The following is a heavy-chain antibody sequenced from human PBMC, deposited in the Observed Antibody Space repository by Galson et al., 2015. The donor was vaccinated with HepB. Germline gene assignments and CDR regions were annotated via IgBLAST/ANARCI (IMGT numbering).Heavy chain of an antibody. CDR1: GFAFDSHA. CDR2: ITGKGDST. D-gene: IGHD5-18*01. Sequence: SLRLSCAASGFAFDSHAMSWVCQAPGRGLEWISGITGKGDSTFYADSVKGRFTVSKDNSNNMLYLQTNSLRAEDAGLYFCAKGYGLFDSWGQGILVTVSS. J-gene: IGHJ5*01. V-gene: IGHV3-23*01. CDR3: AKGYGLFDS.